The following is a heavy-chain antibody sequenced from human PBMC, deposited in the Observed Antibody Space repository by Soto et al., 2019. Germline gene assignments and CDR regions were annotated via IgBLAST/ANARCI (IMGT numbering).Heavy chain of an antibody. V-gene: IGHV5-51*01. CDR2: IYPGDSDT. D-gene: IGHD2-15*01. CDR1: GYSFTNYW. CDR3: GYCSGGGMNGFDI. J-gene: IGHJ3*02. Sequence: GESLKISRKGAGYSFTNYWIGWVRQMPGKGLEWMAIIYPGDSDTRYSPSFQGQVTISADKSISTAYLQWSSLKASDTAMYYCGYCSGGGMNGFDIWGQGTMVTVPS.